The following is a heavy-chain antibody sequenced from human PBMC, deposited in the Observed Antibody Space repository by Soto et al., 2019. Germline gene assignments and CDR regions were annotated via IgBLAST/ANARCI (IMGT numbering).Heavy chain of an antibody. V-gene: IGHV1-69*05. CDR1: GGTFSTYA. CDR3: ASGIQLWLRRINNGYSG. D-gene: IGHD5-18*01. Sequence: QVQLVQSGAEVKKPESSVKVSCKAPGGTFSTYAISWVRQAPGQGLEWMGGIIPMFGTANYAQRFQDRGTITPDESKNTVYMELSSLRSEDTAVYFCASGIQLWLRRINNGYSGWGQGTLVTVSS. CDR2: IIPMFGTA. J-gene: IGHJ4*02.